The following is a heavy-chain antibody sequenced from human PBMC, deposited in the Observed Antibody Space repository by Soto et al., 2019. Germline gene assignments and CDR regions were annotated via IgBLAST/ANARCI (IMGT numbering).Heavy chain of an antibody. CDR3: ARVKYYYDSSVAMDV. V-gene: IGHV1-3*01. D-gene: IGHD3-22*01. Sequence: ASVKVSCKASGYTFTSYAMHWVRQAPGQRLEWMGWINAGNGNTKYSQKFQGRVTITRDTSASTAYMELSSLRSEDTAVYYCARVKYYYDSSVAMDVCGQGTTVTVSS. CDR1: GYTFTSYA. CDR2: INAGNGNT. J-gene: IGHJ6*02.